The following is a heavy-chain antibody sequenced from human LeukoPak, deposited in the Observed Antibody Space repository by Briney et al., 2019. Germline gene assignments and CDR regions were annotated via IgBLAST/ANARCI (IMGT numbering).Heavy chain of an antibody. CDR1: GGTFSSYV. V-gene: IGHV1-69*13. CDR2: IIPIFGTA. Sequence: SVKVSCKASGGTFSSYVISWVRQAPGQGLEWMGGIIPIFGTANYAQKFQGRVTITADESTSTACLELSSLRSEDSAVYYCARDRGLRANYYYGMDVWGQGTTVTVSS. J-gene: IGHJ6*02. D-gene: IGHD3-10*01. CDR3: ARDRGLRANYYYGMDV.